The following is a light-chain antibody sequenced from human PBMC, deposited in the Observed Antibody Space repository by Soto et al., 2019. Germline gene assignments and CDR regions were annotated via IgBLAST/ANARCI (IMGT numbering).Light chain of an antibody. CDR2: GAS. CDR3: QQSYTIPFT. CDR1: QSISRY. V-gene: IGKV1-39*01. J-gene: IGKJ3*01. Sequence: DMQMTQSPSSLSASVGDRVIITCRASQSISRYLNWYQQKPGKAPKLLVYGASSLQSGVPSRFSGSGSGTDFTLTISSLQPEDFATYYCQQSYTIPFTFGPGTKVDIK.